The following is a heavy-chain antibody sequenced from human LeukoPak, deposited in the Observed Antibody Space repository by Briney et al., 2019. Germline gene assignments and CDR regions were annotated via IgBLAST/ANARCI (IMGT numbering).Heavy chain of an antibody. Sequence: PSETLSLTCTVSGGSVSSINYYWSWIRQPPGKGLEWVGFLSYSVHSDYNPSLKSRVTISVDTSKNQFSLRLSSVTAADTAIYYCARGGSTGTNLNWVDPWGQGTLVTVSS. D-gene: IGHD1-1*01. CDR2: LSYSVHS. CDR1: GGSVSSINYY. V-gene: IGHV4-61*01. J-gene: IGHJ5*02. CDR3: ARGGSTGTNLNWVDP.